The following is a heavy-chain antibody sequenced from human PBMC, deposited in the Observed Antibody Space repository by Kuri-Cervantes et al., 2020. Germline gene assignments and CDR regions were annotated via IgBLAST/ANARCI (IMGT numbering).Heavy chain of an antibody. CDR1: GFTFSKSW. D-gene: IGHD5-24*01. J-gene: IGHJ4*02. CDR2: IYYSGST. V-gene: IGHV4-59*01. Sequence: GSLRLSCAASGFTFSKSWMSWIRQPPGKGLEWIGYIYYSGSTNYNPSLKSRVTISVDTSKNQFSLKLSSVTAADTAVYYCARGMSRWLPYYFDYWGQGTLVTVSS. CDR3: ARGMSRWLPYYFDY.